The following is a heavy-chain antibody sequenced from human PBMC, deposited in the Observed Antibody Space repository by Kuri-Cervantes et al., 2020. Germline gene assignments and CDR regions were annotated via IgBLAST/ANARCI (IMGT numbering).Heavy chain of an antibody. CDR3: ARDNTPEIPYYFDY. J-gene: IGHJ4*02. Sequence: GGSLRLSCAASGFTFSSYAMHWVRQAPGKGLEWVAVISYDGSNKHYADSVKGRFTISRDNSKNTLYLQMNSLRAEDTAVYYCARDNTPEIPYYFDYWGQGTLVTVSS. V-gene: IGHV3-30-3*01. CDR2: ISYDGSNK. CDR1: GFTFSSYA. D-gene: IGHD5-24*01.